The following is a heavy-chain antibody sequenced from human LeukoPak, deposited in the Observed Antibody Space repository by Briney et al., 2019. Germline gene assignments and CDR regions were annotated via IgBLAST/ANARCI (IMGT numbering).Heavy chain of an antibody. D-gene: IGHD3-10*01. CDR2: ISGSGGST. CDR3: AKYGERGGGAFDI. J-gene: IGHJ3*02. CDR1: GFTFSSYA. Sequence: GGSLRLSCAASGFTFSSYAMSWVRQAPGKGLEWVSAISGSGGSTYYADSVKGRFTISRDNSKNTLYLQMNSLRAEDTAVYYRAKYGERGGGAFDIWGQGTMVTVSS. V-gene: IGHV3-23*01.